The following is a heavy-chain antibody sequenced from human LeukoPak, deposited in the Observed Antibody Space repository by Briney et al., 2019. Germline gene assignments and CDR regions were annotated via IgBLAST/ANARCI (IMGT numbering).Heavy chain of an antibody. V-gene: IGHV4-39*07. CDR2: IYYSGST. CDR1: GGSISSSSYY. D-gene: IGHD3-10*01. J-gene: IGHJ4*02. CDR3: ASLPWGVRGLIIQDFHY. Sequence: SETLSLTCTVSGGSISSSSYYWGWIRQPPGKGLEWIGSIYYSGSTYYNPSLKSRVTISVDTSKNQFSLKLSSVTAADTAVYYCASLPWGVRGLIIQDFHYWGQGTLVTVSS.